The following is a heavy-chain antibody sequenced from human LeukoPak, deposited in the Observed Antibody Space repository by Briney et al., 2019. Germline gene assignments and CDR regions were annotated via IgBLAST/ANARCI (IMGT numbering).Heavy chain of an antibody. Sequence: GRSLRLSCAASGFTFSSHGMHWVRQAPGKGLEWVAVIWYDGSSKYYADSVKGRFTISRDNSKNMVSLQMNRLRAEDTAVYYCARGEDQLDYWGQGTLVTVSS. J-gene: IGHJ4*02. CDR2: IWYDGSSK. CDR1: GFTFSSHG. V-gene: IGHV3-33*01. CDR3: ARGEDQLDY.